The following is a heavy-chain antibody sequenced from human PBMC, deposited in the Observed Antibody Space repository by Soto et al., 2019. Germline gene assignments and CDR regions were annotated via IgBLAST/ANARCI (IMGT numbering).Heavy chain of an antibody. Sequence: PSETLSLTCTVSGGSISSGGYYWSWIRQHPGKGLEWIGYIYYSGSTYYNPSLKSRLTISVDTSKNQFSLKLSSVTAADTAVYYCESEVRGRSDSSDYFDYWGQGTLVTVSS. J-gene: IGHJ4*02. CDR3: ESEVRGRSDSSDYFDY. CDR2: IYYSGST. D-gene: IGHD3-22*01. CDR1: GGSISSGGYY. V-gene: IGHV4-31*03.